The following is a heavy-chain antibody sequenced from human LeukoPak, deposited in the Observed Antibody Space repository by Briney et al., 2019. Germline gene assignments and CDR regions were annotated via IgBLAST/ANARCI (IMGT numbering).Heavy chain of an antibody. D-gene: IGHD6-13*01. CDR1: GGSISSSSYY. CDR3: ASPFSSTRYSGAFDI. Sequence: PSETLSLTCTGSGGSISSSSYYWGWIRQPPGKGLEWIGSIYYSGSTYYNPSLKSRVTISVDTSKNQFSLKLSSVTAADTAVYYCASPFSSTRYSGAFDIWGQGTMVTVSS. J-gene: IGHJ3*02. CDR2: IYYSGST. V-gene: IGHV4-39*01.